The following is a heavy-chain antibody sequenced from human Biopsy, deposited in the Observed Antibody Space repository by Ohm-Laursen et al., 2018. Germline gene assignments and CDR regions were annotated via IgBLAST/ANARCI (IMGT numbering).Heavy chain of an antibody. CDR1: AFTFSDYY. D-gene: IGHD3-10*01. CDR3: ARDGAGSYHDY. CDR2: ISGSGTTI. Sequence: SLRLSCAATAFTFSDYYMSWIRQAPGKGLAWLSYISGSGTTIFYADSVKGRFTVSRDNAKNSLYLQMNSLTVEDTAVYYCARDGAGSYHDYWGQGTLVTVSS. V-gene: IGHV3-11*01. J-gene: IGHJ4*02.